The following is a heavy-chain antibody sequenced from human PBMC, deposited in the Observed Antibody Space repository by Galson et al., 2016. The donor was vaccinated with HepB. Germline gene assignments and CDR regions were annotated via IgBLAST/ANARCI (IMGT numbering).Heavy chain of an antibody. D-gene: IGHD1-26*01. CDR3: ARDRRVGPTPTSLNY. J-gene: IGHJ4*02. V-gene: IGHV3-30*04. CDR1: GFTFSTYA. Sequence: SLRLSCAASGFTFSTYAIHWVRQAPGKGLEWVAVISFDGSNKYYADSVRGRFTISRDNSKNTLYLQMNSLRAEDTALHYCARDRRVGPTPTSLNYWGQGTLVTVSS. CDR2: ISFDGSNK.